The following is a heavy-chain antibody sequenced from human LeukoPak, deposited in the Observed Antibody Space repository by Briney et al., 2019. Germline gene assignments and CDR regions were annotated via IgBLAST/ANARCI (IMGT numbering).Heavy chain of an antibody. D-gene: IGHD3-16*02. CDR2: INPSGGST. Sequence: ASVKVSCKASGYTFTSYYMHWVRQAPGQGLEWMGIINPSGGSTSYAQKFQGRVTMTTDTSTSTAYMELRSLRSDDTAVYYCARDRSSDFDYWGQGTLVTVSS. J-gene: IGHJ4*02. V-gene: IGHV1-46*01. CDR1: GYTFTSYY. CDR3: ARDRSSDFDY.